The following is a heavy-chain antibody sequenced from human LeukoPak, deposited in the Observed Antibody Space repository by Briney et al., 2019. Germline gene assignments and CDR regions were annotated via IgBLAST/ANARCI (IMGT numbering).Heavy chain of an antibody. D-gene: IGHD5-18*01. CDR2: IYYSGST. J-gene: IGHJ4*02. CDR3: ARGPYTAMEYYFDY. V-gene: IGHV4-31*03. CDR1: GGSISSGGYY. Sequence: SETLSLTCTVSGGSISSGGYYWSWIRQHPGKGLEWIGYIYYSGSTYYNPSLKSRVTISVDTSKNQFSLKLSSVTAADTAVYYCARGPYTAMEYYFDYWGQGTLVTVSS.